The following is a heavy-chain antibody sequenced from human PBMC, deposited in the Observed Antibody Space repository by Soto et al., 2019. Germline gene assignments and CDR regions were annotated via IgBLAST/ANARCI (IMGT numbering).Heavy chain of an antibody. CDR1: GGTFSSYA. V-gene: IGHV1-69*01. CDR2: IIPISGTA. D-gene: IGHD1-20*01. J-gene: IGHJ6*02. CDR3: AGPGCGIPIYGMDV. Sequence: QVQLVQSGAEVKKPGSSVKVSCKASGGTFSSYAISWVRQAPGQGLEWMGGIIPISGTANYAQKCQGRVTITADESTSTAYMELSSLRSEDTAVYYGAGPGCGIPIYGMDVWGHGTTVTVSS.